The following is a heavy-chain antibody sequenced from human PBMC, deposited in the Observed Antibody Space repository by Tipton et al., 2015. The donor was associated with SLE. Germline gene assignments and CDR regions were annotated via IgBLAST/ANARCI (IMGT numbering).Heavy chain of an antibody. CDR3: ARGMKQLPVDY. Sequence: TLSLTCTVSGASISSSDSYWGWIRQPPGKGLEWIGTIYYSGDTYYNASLTSRVTISVDTSKNQFSLKLRSVTAADTAVYYCARGMKQLPVDYWGQGTLVTVSS. V-gene: IGHV4-39*07. J-gene: IGHJ4*02. D-gene: IGHD6-6*01. CDR1: GASISSSDSY. CDR2: IYYSGDT.